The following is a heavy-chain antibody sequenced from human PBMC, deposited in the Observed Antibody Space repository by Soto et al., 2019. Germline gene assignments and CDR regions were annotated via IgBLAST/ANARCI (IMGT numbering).Heavy chain of an antibody. V-gene: IGHV3-30*18. CDR1: GFTFSSYG. J-gene: IGHJ6*02. D-gene: IGHD3-3*01. CDR3: AKDRRGRYYDFWSGYPRTGMDV. CDR2: ISYDGSNK. Sequence: QVQLVESGGGVVQPGRSLRLSCAASGFTFSSYGMHWVRQAPGKGLEWVAVISYDGSNKYYADSVKGRFTISRDNSKNTLYLQMNSLRAEDTAVYYCAKDRRGRYYDFWSGYPRTGMDVWGQGTTVTVSS.